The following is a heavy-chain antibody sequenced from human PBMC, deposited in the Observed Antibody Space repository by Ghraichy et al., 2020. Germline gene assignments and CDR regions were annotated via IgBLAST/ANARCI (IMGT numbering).Heavy chain of an antibody. Sequence: GGSLRLSCAASGFTFSSYSMNWVRQAPGKGLEWVSSISSSSSYIYYADSVKGRFTISRDNAKNSLYLQMNSLRAEDTAVYYCARVSITIFGVVILGLNHDAFDIRGQGTMVTVSS. CDR1: GFTFSSYS. D-gene: IGHD3-3*01. J-gene: IGHJ3*02. CDR3: ARVSITIFGVVILGLNHDAFDI. V-gene: IGHV3-21*01. CDR2: ISSSSSYI.